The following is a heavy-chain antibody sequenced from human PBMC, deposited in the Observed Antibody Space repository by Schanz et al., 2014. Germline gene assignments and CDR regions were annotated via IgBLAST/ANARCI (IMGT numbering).Heavy chain of an antibody. D-gene: IGHD2-2*01. V-gene: IGHV1-8*01. CDR3: ARDVPINDY. Sequence: QVQLVQSGAEVKKPGASVKVSCKASGYTFTSYDINWVRQATGQGLEWMGWMNSNSGNTGYAQKFQGRVTMTRDTSTSTVYMELRSLTSDDTAVYYCARDVPINDYWGQGTPVTVSS. J-gene: IGHJ4*02. CDR1: GYTFTSYD. CDR2: MNSNSGNT.